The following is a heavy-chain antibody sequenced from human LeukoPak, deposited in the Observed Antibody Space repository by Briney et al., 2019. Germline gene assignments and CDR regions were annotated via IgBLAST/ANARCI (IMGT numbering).Heavy chain of an antibody. V-gene: IGHV3-49*04. CDR3: TRGGDYYYDSSGYHDY. Sequence: GGSLRLSCTASGFTFSDYAMSWVRQAPGKGLEWVGFIRSKAYGGTTEYAASVKGRFTISRDDSKSIAYLQMNSLKTEDTAVYYCTRGGDYYYDSSGYHDYWGQGTLVTVSS. J-gene: IGHJ4*02. D-gene: IGHD3-22*01. CDR2: IRSKAYGGTT. CDR1: GFTFSDYA.